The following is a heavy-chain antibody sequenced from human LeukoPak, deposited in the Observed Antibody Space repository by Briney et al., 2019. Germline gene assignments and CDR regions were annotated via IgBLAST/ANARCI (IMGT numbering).Heavy chain of an antibody. J-gene: IGHJ1*01. CDR3: AKAPIRGSLFQH. CDR1: GFTFDDYA. V-gene: IGHV3-43*02. CDR2: ISGDGGST. D-gene: IGHD6-6*01. Sequence: GGSLRLSCAASGFTFDDYAMHWVRRTPGKGLEWVSLISGDGGSTYYADSVKGRFTISRDNSKNSLYLQMNSLRTEDTALYYCAKAPIRGSLFQHWGQGTLVTVSS.